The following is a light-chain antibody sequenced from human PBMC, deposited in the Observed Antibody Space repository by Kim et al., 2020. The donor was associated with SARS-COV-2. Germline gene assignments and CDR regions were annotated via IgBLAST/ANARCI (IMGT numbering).Light chain of an antibody. V-gene: IGLV6-57*04. CDR2: EDD. Sequence: NFMLTQPHSVSESPGKTVTISCTRSSGSIDDNYVQWYQQRPGGVPTTVIYEDDQRPSGVSDRFSGSIDNSSNSASLTISGLRTEDEADYYRQSYNRDNVIFGGGTKLTVL. J-gene: IGLJ2*01. CDR1: SGSIDDNY. CDR3: QSYNRDNVI.